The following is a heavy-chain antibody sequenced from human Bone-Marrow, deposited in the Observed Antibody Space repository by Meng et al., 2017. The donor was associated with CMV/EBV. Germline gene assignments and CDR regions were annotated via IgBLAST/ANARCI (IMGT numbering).Heavy chain of an antibody. CDR1: GGSIPSHTYY. Sequence: QLQLQESGPGLLKPSETLSLPCNVSGGSIPSHTYYWAWIRQPPGKGLEWIAMIYYSGRTYYNPSLKSRVTLSIDRSRNQFSLNLSSVTAADTAVYYCARTDDPNGTFDYWGQGTLVTVSS. V-gene: IGHV4-39*01. CDR3: ARTDDPNGTFDY. CDR2: IYYSGRT. J-gene: IGHJ4*02. D-gene: IGHD1-1*01.